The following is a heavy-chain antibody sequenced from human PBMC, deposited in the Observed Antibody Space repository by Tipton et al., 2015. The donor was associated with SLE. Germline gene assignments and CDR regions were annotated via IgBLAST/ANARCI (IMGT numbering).Heavy chain of an antibody. CDR2: IYYSGSS. CDR3: ARVGQLWPGVDFDY. D-gene: IGHD5-18*01. CDR1: SDSIYNYY. J-gene: IGHJ4*02. Sequence: LRLSCTVSSDSIYNYYWSWVRQPPGKGHEWIGNIYYSGSSSYNPSLKSRVTMSVDMSEDQFSLKLTSVTAADTAVYYCARVGQLWPGVDFDYWGQGILVTVSS. V-gene: IGHV4-59*13.